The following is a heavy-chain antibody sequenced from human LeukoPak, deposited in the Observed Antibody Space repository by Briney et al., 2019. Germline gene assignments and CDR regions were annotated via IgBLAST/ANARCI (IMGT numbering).Heavy chain of an antibody. D-gene: IGHD3-3*01. CDR3: ARTGIWSDMEDWFDP. V-gene: IGHV1-18*04. Sequence: ASVRVSCKASGYTFTSYGISWVRQAPGRGLEWMGWISAYNGNTNYAQKLQGRVTMTTDTSTSTAYMELRSLRSDDTAVYYCARTGIWSDMEDWFDPWGQGTLVTVSS. J-gene: IGHJ5*02. CDR1: GYTFTSYG. CDR2: ISAYNGNT.